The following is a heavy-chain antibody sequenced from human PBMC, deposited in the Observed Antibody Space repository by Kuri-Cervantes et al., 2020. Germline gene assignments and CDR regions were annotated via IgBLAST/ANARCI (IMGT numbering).Heavy chain of an antibody. V-gene: IGHV3-13*01. J-gene: IGHJ6*02. D-gene: IGHD3-10*01. CDR1: GFTFSSYD. CDR3: ARVQTTNYYGFYYGMDV. CDR2: IGTAGDT. Sequence: GGSLRLSCAASGFTFSSYDMHWVRQATGKGLEWVSAIGTAGDTYYPGSVKGRFTISRDNSKNTLYLQMNSLRAEDTAVYYCARVQTTNYYGFYYGMDVWGQGTTVTVSS.